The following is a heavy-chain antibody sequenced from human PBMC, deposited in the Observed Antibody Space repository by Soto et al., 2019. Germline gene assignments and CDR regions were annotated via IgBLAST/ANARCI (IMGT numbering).Heavy chain of an antibody. CDR1: GDTFKNCV. V-gene: IGHV1-69*01. CDR2: IIPLFGTT. CDR3: AAELGFGKLSVV. J-gene: IGHJ6*02. D-gene: IGHD3-10*01. Sequence: QGRVVQSGVEVRRPGSSVKVSCKASGDTFKNCVISWVRQAPGQGLEWMGGIIPLFGTTDFAQRIQGRLTTTTDESTTTAYMELSRLRSEDTATYYCAAELGFGKLSVVWGQGTTVIVSS.